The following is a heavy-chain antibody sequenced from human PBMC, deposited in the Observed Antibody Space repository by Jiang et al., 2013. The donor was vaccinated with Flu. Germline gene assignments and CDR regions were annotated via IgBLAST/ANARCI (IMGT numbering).Heavy chain of an antibody. Sequence: SGGGVVQPGRSLRLSCAASGFTFSSYAMHWVRQAPGKGLEWVAVISYDGSNKYYADSVKGRFTISRDNSKNTLYLQMNSLGAEDTAVYYCARDPTTVISWAIYYGMDVWGQGTTVTVSS. CDR3: ARDPTTVISWAIYYGMDV. V-gene: IGHV3-30*04. J-gene: IGHJ6*02. CDR1: GFTFSSYA. CDR2: ISYDGSNK. D-gene: IGHD4-17*01.